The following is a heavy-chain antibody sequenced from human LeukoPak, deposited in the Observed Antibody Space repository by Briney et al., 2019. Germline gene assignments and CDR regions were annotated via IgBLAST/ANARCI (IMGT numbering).Heavy chain of an antibody. Sequence: GRSLRLSCAASGFTFDDYAMHWVRQAPGKGLEWVSGISWNSGSIGYADSVKGRFTISRDNAKNSLYLQMNSLRAEDTALYYCAKGRADSGYDCLDYWGQGTLVTVSS. D-gene: IGHD5-12*01. CDR2: ISWNSGSI. V-gene: IGHV3-9*01. CDR1: GFTFDDYA. CDR3: AKGRADSGYDCLDY. J-gene: IGHJ4*02.